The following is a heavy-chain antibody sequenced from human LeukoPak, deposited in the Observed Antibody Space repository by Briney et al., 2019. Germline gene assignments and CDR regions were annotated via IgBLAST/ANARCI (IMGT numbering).Heavy chain of an antibody. V-gene: IGHV1-2*02. CDR2: INPNSGGT. CDR1: GYTFTGYY. Sequence: ASVKVSCKASGYTFTGYYMHWVRQAPGQGLEWMGWINPNSGGTNYAQKFQGRVTMTRDTSISTAYMELSRLRSDDTAVYYCARGQGDTAMVNWFDPWGQGTLVTVSS. J-gene: IGHJ5*02. D-gene: IGHD5-18*01. CDR3: ARGQGDTAMVNWFDP.